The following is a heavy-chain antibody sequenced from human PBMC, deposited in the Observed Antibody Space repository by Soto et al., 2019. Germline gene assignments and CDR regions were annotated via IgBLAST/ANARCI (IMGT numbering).Heavy chain of an antibody. CDR3: AGRITMVRGVTAGSEWFDP. D-gene: IGHD3-10*01. J-gene: IGHJ5*02. CDR2: IDPSDSYT. Sequence: GESLKISCKGSGYSFTSYWISWVRQMPGKGLEWMGRIDPSDSYTNYSPSFQGHVTISADKSISTAYLQWSSLKASDTAMYYCAGRITMVRGVTAGSEWFDPWGQGTLVTVSS. V-gene: IGHV5-10-1*01. CDR1: GYSFTSYW.